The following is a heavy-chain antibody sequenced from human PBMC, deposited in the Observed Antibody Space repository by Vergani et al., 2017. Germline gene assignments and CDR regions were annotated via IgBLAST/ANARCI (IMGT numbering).Heavy chain of an antibody. CDR2: INPSGGST. CDR1: GYTFTSYY. CDR3: VHRLGYFDWDGAFDV. J-gene: IGHJ3*01. D-gene: IGHD3-9*01. Sequence: QVQLVQSGAEVKKPGASVKVSCKASGYTFTSYYMHWVRQAPGQGLEWMGIINPSGGSTSYAQKFQGRVTITKDTSKNEVILTMATMDPVDTATYYCVHRLGYFDWDGAFDVWGPGTMVTVSS. V-gene: IGHV1-46*01.